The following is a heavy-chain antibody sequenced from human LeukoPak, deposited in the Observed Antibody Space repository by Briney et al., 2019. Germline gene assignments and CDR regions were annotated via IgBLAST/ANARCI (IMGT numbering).Heavy chain of an antibody. CDR2: VSGDSGST. V-gene: IGHV3-23*01. Sequence: GGSLRLSCTVSGFTFSRYAMNWVRQAPGKGLEWVSRVSGDSGSTYYADFVKGRFTISRDNSKNTLYLQMNSLRAEDTAVYYCAKDSGSYYYYYGMDVWGQGTTVTVSS. J-gene: IGHJ6*02. CDR1: GFTFSRYA. CDR3: AKDSGSYYYYYGMDV. D-gene: IGHD1-26*01.